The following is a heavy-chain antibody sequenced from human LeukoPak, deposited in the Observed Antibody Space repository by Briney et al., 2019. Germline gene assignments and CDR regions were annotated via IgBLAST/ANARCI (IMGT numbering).Heavy chain of an antibody. V-gene: IGHV1-8*03. Sequence: ASVKVSCKASGGTFSSYAISWVRQATGQGLEWMGWMNPNSGNTGYAQKFQGRVTITRNTSISTAYMELSSLRSEDTAVYYCARSSIVVVPAAISSLRYYYYMDVWGKGTTVTVSS. D-gene: IGHD2-2*02. J-gene: IGHJ6*03. CDR3: ARSSIVVVPAAISSLRYYYYMDV. CDR1: GGTFSSYA. CDR2: MNPNSGNT.